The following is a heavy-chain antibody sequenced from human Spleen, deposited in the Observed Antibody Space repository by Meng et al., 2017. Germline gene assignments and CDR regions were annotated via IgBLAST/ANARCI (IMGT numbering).Heavy chain of an antibody. Sequence: EVQLVESGGGLVTPGGSLRLSCAASGFTFSNYSMNWVRQAPGKGLEWVSSISSDSRYIFYADSVKDRFTVSRDNAKNSLYLQMNSLSPEDTAVFYCARFETVGVATGDFWGQGTLVTVSS. J-gene: IGHJ4*02. CDR3: ARFETVGVATGDF. D-gene: IGHD2-15*01. V-gene: IGHV3-21*01. CDR1: GFTFSNYS. CDR2: ISSDSRYI.